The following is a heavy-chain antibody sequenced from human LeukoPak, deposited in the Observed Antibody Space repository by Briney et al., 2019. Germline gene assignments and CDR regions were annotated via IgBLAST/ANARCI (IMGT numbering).Heavy chain of an antibody. Sequence: SETLSLTCTVSGGSISSYYWSWIRQPPGKGLEWIGYIYYSGSTNYNPPLKSRVTISVDTSKNQFSLKLSSVTAADAAVYYCARDIDYGSRYGMDVWGQGTTVTVSS. CDR3: ARDIDYGSRYGMDV. CDR1: GGSISSYY. D-gene: IGHD3-10*01. CDR2: IYYSGST. V-gene: IGHV4-59*01. J-gene: IGHJ6*02.